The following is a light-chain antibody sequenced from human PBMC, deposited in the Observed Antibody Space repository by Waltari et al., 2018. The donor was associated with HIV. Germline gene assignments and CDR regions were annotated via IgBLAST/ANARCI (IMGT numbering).Light chain of an antibody. J-gene: IGLJ2*01. Sequence: QSALTQPRSVSGSPGQSVTISCTGTSRDVGGYKSVSWYQQHPGKAPKLMIYDVSKRPSGVPDRFSGSKSGNTASLTISGLQAEDEADYYCCSYAGSYPLFGGGTKLTVL. CDR2: DVS. V-gene: IGLV2-11*01. CDR1: SRDVGGYKS. CDR3: CSYAGSYPL.